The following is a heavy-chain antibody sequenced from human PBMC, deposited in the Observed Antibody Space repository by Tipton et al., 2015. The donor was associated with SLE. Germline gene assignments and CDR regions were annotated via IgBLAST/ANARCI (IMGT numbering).Heavy chain of an antibody. Sequence: LRLSCTVSGGSINTYFWSWVRQPAGKGLEWIGRIYTSGSTNYNPSLKSRVTISVDTSKNQFSLTLSSVTAADTAVYYCARGSGTMVQGDFDYWGQGNLVTVSS. CDR1: GGSINTYF. D-gene: IGHD3-10*01. J-gene: IGHJ4*02. CDR2: IYTSGST. V-gene: IGHV4-4*07. CDR3: ARGSGTMVQGDFDY.